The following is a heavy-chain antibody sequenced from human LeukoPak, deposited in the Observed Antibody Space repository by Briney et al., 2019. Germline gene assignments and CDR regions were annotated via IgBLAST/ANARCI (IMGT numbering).Heavy chain of an antibody. CDR2: INHSGST. V-gene: IGHV4-34*01. CDR3: ARYIVVVPAAYAFDI. J-gene: IGHJ3*02. CDR1: GGSFSGYY. Sequence: SETLSLTCAVDGGSFSGYYWSWIRQPPGKGLEWIGEINHSGSTNYNPSLKSRVTISVDTSKNQFSLKLSSVTAADTAVYYCARYIVVVPAAYAFDIWGQGTMVTVSS. D-gene: IGHD2-2*01.